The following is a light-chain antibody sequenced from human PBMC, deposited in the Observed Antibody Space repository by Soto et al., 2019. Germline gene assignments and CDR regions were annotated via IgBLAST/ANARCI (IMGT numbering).Light chain of an antibody. V-gene: IGLV2-14*03. CDR3: SSFAGSRVLV. Sequence: QSALTQPASVSGSPGQSITISCTGTSSDVGAYNYVSWYQQHPGKAPKLIIYEVSDRPSGVSNRFSGSNSGNTASLTISGLQAEDEADYYCSSFAGSRVLVLGGGTKLTVL. CDR1: SSDVGAYNY. CDR2: EVS. J-gene: IGLJ2*01.